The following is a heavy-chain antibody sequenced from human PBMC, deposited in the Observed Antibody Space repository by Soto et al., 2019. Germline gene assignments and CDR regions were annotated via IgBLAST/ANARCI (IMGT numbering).Heavy chain of an antibody. Sequence: QVQLQESGPGLVKPSETLSLTCTVSGGSISSYYWSWIRQPPGKGLEWIGYIYYSGSTNYNPSLKSRVTISVDTSKNQFSLKLSSVTAADTAVYYSARAQGSLSPRMYFDYWGQGTLVTVSS. CDR2: IYYSGST. V-gene: IGHV4-59*01. CDR1: GGSISSYY. CDR3: ARAQGSLSPRMYFDY. J-gene: IGHJ4*02. D-gene: IGHD3-10*01.